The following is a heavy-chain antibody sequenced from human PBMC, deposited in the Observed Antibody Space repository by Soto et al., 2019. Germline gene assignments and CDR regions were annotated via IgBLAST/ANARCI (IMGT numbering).Heavy chain of an antibody. V-gene: IGHV4-4*02. D-gene: IGHD2-21*01. CDR1: GASFTTGHW. CDR3: ARQGRWGFLSAHTWFDP. CDR2: IYQSGIT. J-gene: IGHJ5*02. Sequence: QVQLQESGPGLVKPSGTLSLTCAVSGASFTTGHWWTWVRQSPGKGLEWIGEIYQSGITNYNPSLSSRLSISLDKSKNQFSLKLTSVTAADTALYYCARQGRWGFLSAHTWFDPWGQGTLVTVSS.